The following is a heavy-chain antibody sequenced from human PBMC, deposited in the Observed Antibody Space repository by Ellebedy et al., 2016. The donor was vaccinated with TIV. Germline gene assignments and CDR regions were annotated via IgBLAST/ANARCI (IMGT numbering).Heavy chain of an antibody. J-gene: IGHJ4*02. CDR3: AKAGRIAAAGDNPYFDY. D-gene: IGHD6-13*01. CDR1: GFTFDDYA. Sequence: SLKISXAASGFTFDDYAMHWVRQAPGKGLEWVSGISWNSGSIGYADSVKGRFTISRDNAKNSLYLQMNSLRAEDTALYYYAKAGRIAAAGDNPYFDYWGQGTLVTVSS. V-gene: IGHV3-9*01. CDR2: ISWNSGSI.